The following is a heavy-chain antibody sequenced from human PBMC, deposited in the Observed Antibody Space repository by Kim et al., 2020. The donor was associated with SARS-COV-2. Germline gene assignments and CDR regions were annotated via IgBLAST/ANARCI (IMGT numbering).Heavy chain of an antibody. J-gene: IGHJ6*02. Sequence: GGSLRLSCAASGFTFSSYAMSWVRQAPGKGLEWVSAISGSGGSTYYADSVKGRFTISRDNSKNTLYLQMNSLRAEDTAVYYCAKVSSGYDYYYGMEVWGQGTTVTVSS. V-gene: IGHV3-23*01. CDR1: GFTFSSYA. CDR3: AKVSSGYDYYYGMEV. D-gene: IGHD5-12*01. CDR2: ISGSGGST.